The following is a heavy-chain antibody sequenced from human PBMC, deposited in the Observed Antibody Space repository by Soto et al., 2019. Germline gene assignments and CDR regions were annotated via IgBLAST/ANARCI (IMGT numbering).Heavy chain of an antibody. V-gene: IGHV3-23*01. CDR1: GFTFSSYA. CDR3: AKYIGAAIEYFQH. J-gene: IGHJ1*01. D-gene: IGHD6-13*01. CDR2: ISGSGGST. Sequence: GGSLRLSCAASGFTFSSYAMSWVRQAPGKGLEWVSAISGSGGSTYYADSVKGRFTISRDNSKNTLYLQMNSLRAEDTTVYYCAKYIGAAIEYFQHWGQGTLVTVSS.